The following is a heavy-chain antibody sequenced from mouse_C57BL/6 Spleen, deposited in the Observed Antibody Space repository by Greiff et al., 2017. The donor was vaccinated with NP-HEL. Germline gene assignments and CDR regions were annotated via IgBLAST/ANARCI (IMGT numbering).Heavy chain of an antibody. Sequence: QVHVKQPGAELVKPGASVKLSCKASGYTFTSYWMHWVKQRPGQGLEWIGMIHPNSGSTNYNEKFKSKATLTVDKSSSTAYMQLSSLTSEDSAVYYCARRGIYYYGSSHDYYAMDYWGQGTSVTVSS. CDR1: GYTFTSYW. CDR2: IHPNSGST. CDR3: ARRGIYYYGSSHDYYAMDY. V-gene: IGHV1-64*01. D-gene: IGHD1-1*01. J-gene: IGHJ4*01.